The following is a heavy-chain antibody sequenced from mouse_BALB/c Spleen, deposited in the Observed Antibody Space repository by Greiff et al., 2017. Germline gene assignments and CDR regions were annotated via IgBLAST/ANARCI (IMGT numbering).Heavy chain of an antibody. D-gene: IGHD1-1*01. J-gene: IGHJ4*01. V-gene: IGHV2-2*02. Sequence: VRLQGSGPGLLQPSQSLSITCPVPGFSLTSYGVHWVRQSPGKGLEWLGVIWSGGSTDYNAAFISRLSISKDNSKSQVFFKMNSLQANDTAIYYCARKSGYGAMDYWGQGTSVTVSS. CDR1: GFSLTSYG. CDR3: ARKSGYGAMDY. CDR2: IWSGGST.